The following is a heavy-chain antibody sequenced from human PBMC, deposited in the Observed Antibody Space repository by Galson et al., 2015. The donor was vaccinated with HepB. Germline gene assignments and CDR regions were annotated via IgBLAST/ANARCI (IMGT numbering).Heavy chain of an antibody. V-gene: IGHV3-7*03. CDR3: SRGSWPFDH. J-gene: IGHJ4*02. Sequence: SLRLSCAASGFSIGSHWMGWVRQAPGKGLEWVASIKEDESQIFYVDSVKGRFTISRDNAKNSLCLQMNSLRVEDTALYYCSRGSWPFDHWGQGTLVTVSS. D-gene: IGHD6-19*01. CDR2: IKEDESQI. CDR1: GFSIGSHW.